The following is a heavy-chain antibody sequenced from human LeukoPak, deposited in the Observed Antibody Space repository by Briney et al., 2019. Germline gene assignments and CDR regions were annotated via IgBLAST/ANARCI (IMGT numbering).Heavy chain of an antibody. CDR2: ISVSSTYI. CDR3: ARGPPYYYYYYMDV. Sequence: GGSLRLSCTASGFTFSDYSMDWLRQAPGKGLEWLSSISVSSTYIYYTDSVKGRFTISRDNAKKSLYLQMNSLRAEDTAIYYCARGPPYYYYYYMDVWGKGTTVTVSS. CDR1: GFTFSDYS. J-gene: IGHJ6*03. V-gene: IGHV3-21*01.